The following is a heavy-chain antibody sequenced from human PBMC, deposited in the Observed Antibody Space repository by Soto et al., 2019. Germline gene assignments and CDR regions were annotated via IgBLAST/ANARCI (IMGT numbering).Heavy chain of an antibody. CDR2: IYWNDDK. V-gene: IGHV2-5*01. J-gene: IGHJ4*02. CDR3: AHLPFNTAMVPGLPDY. Sequence: SGPTLVNPTQTLTLTCTFSGFSLSTSGVGVGWIRQPPGKALEWLALIYWNDDKRYSPSLKSRLTITKDTSKNQVVLTMTNMDPVDTATYYCAHLPFNTAMVPGLPDYWGQGTLVTVSS. CDR1: GFSLSTSGVG. D-gene: IGHD5-18*01.